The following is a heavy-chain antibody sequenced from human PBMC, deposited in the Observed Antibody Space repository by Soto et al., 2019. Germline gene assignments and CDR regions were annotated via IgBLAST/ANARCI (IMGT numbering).Heavy chain of an antibody. CDR2: ISYDGSNK. J-gene: IGHJ3*02. CDR3: AKDTSDFWSGGDDAFDI. Sequence: GGSLRLSCAASGFAFSSYGMHWVRQAPGKGLEWVAVISYDGSNKYYADTVKGRFTISRDNSKNTLYLQMNSLRAEDKAVYYCAKDTSDFWSGGDDAFDIWGQGTMVTVSS. CDR1: GFAFSSYG. D-gene: IGHD3-3*01. V-gene: IGHV3-30*18.